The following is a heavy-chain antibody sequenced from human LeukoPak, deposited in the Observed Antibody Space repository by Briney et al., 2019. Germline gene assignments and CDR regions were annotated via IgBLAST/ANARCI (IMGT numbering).Heavy chain of an antibody. Sequence: PGGSLRLSYAASGFLLGGHAMVSVRQAPGKGLECVSSISSHAAYINYADSVKGRFTISRDNDKNSLFLDMNSLRVDDTAVYFCARTAIRVDFFDSWGQGTLVTVSS. CDR1: GFLLGGHA. CDR3: ARTAIRVDFFDS. V-gene: IGHV3-21*01. J-gene: IGHJ4*02. D-gene: IGHD2-21*02. CDR2: ISSHAAYI.